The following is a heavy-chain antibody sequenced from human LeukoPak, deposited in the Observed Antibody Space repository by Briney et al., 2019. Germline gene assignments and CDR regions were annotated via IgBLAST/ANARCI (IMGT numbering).Heavy chain of an antibody. CDR3: ARENTLVRGTRNPFDY. Sequence: SQTLSLTCAISGDSVSSNDAAWNWIRQSPSRGLEWLGRTFYRSKWYYDSAVSVKSRITNNPDTSKNQFSLQLNSVTPEDTAVYYCARENTLVRGTRNPFDYWGRGTLVTVSS. J-gene: IGHJ4*02. CDR1: GDSVSSNDAA. CDR2: TFYRSKWYY. V-gene: IGHV6-1*01. D-gene: IGHD3-10*01.